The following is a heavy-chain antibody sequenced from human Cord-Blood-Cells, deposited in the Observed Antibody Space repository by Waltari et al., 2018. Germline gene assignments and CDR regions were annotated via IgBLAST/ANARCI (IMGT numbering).Heavy chain of an antibody. D-gene: IGHD6-13*01. CDR3: ARGVIAAAATDAFDI. Sequence: QVQLQQWGAGLLKPSETLSLTCAVYGGSFSGYYWSWIRQPPGQGLEWIGEINHSGSTNYTPSLKSRVTISVDTSKNQFALKLSSVTAADTAVYYCARGVIAAAATDAFDIWGQGTMVTVSS. J-gene: IGHJ3*02. CDR2: INHSGST. V-gene: IGHV4-34*01. CDR1: GGSFSGYY.